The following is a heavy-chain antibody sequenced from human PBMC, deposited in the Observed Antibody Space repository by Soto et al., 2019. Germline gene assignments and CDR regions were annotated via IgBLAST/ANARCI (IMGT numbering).Heavy chain of an antibody. V-gene: IGHV3-30*18. CDR1: GFTFSSYG. D-gene: IGHD3-22*01. CDR2: ISYDGSNK. CDR3: AKGYYYDSSGHFDY. J-gene: IGHJ4*02. Sequence: GGSLRLSCAASGFTFSSYGMHWVRQAPGKGLEWVAVISYDGSNKYYADSVKGRLTISRDNSKNTLYLQMNSLRAEDTAVYYCAKGYYYDSSGHFDYWGQGTLVTVSS.